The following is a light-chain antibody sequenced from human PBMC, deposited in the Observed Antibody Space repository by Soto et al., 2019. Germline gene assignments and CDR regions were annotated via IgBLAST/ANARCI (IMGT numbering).Light chain of an antibody. Sequence: QSVLTQPASVSGSPGQSITISCTGTSSDVGTYDLLSWYQHHPGKAPKLIIYAVSKRPSGVSNRFSGSKSGNTASLTISGLQAEDEADYFCCSYAGSSTLVFGGGTKVTVL. CDR1: SSDVGTYDL. V-gene: IGLV2-23*02. J-gene: IGLJ3*02. CDR3: CSYAGSSTLV. CDR2: AVS.